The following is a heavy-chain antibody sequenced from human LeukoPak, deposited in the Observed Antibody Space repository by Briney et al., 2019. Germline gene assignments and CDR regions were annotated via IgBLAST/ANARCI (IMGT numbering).Heavy chain of an antibody. CDR3: ARGLVSSGSRYDY. CDR1: GDSISGHY. Sequence: PSETLSLTCTVSGDSISGHYWSWIPQPPGKGLEWIGYIFDSGNTNYNSSLKSRVTISVDTSKNQFSLNLRSVTAADTAVYYCARGLVSSGSRYDYWGQGTLVTVSS. CDR2: IFDSGNT. J-gene: IGHJ4*02. V-gene: IGHV4-59*11. D-gene: IGHD2-15*01.